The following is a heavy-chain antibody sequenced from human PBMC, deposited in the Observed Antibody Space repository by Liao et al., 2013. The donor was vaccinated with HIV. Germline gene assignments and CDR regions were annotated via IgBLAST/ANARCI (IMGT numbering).Heavy chain of an antibody. CDR1: GGSFSGYY. CDR3: AREGSGSNLDY. V-gene: IGHV4-34*01. D-gene: IGHD1-26*01. J-gene: IGHJ4*02. CDR2: INHSGST. Sequence: QVQLQQWGAGLLKPSETLSLTCAVYGGSFSGYYWSWIRQPPGKGLEWIGEINHSGSTNYNPSLKSRVTISVDTSKNQFSLKLSSVTAADTAVYYCAREGSGSNLDYWGQGTLVTVSS.